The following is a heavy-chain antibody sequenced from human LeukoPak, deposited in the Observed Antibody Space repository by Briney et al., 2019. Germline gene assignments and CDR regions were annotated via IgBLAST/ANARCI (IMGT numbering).Heavy chain of an antibody. V-gene: IGHV1-46*01. CDR3: ARVNYYDNSGYLDY. D-gene: IGHD3-22*01. Sequence: ASVKVSCKASGYTFTNYYLHWVRQAPGQGLEWMGIINPSGGSPNYAQKFQGRVTMTRDTSTSTVYMELSSLRSEDTAVYYCARVNYYDNSGYLDYWGQGTLVTVSS. CDR1: GYTFTNYY. J-gene: IGHJ4*02. CDR2: INPSGGSP.